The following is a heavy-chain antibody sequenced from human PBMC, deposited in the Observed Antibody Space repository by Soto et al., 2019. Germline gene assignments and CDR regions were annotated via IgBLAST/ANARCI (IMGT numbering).Heavy chain of an antibody. J-gene: IGHJ4*02. CDR2: IYYSGST. V-gene: IGHV4-39*01. CDR1: GGSISSSSYY. D-gene: IGHD6-19*01. CDR3: ARQGLVRPKRGPGISVAGVADY. Sequence: QLQLQESGPGLVKPSETLSLTCTVCGGSISSSSYYWGWIRKPPGKGLEWIGGIYYSGSTYYNPSLKSRVTISVDTSKNQFSLKLSSVTAADTAVYYCARQGLVRPKRGPGISVAGVADYWGQGTMVTVSS.